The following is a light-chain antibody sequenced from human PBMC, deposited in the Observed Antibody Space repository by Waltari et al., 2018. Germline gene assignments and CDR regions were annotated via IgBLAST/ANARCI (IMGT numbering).Light chain of an antibody. J-gene: IGLJ3*02. CDR3: VLYMTSGISV. V-gene: IGLV8-61*01. Sequence: QTVVTQEPSFSVSPGGTVTLTCGVSSGAVPPSSSPTWYQQTPGRAPRTLIYNTNTRSSGVPDRFSGSILGNKAALTITGAQADDESNYYCVLYMTSGISVFGGGTKLTVL. CDR2: NTN. CDR1: SGAVPPSSS.